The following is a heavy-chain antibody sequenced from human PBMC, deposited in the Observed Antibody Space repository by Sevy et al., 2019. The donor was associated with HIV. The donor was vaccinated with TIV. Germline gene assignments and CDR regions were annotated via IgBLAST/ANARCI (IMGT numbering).Heavy chain of an antibody. V-gene: IGHV1-18*01. CDR1: GYTFSSYR. CDR3: ARAYCSGGRCYSLAY. CDR2: IGALNGDT. D-gene: IGHD2-15*01. Sequence: ASVKVSCKASGYTFSSYRIPWVRQAPAQGPEWIGWIGALNGDTNYAQKLQGRVTMTADTSTSTVYMDLRSLSSDDTAVYYCARAYCSGGRCYSLAYWGQGTLVTVSS. J-gene: IGHJ4*02.